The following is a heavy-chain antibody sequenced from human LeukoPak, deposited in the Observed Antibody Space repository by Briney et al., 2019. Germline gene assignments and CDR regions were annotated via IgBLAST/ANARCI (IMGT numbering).Heavy chain of an antibody. D-gene: IGHD3-10*01. CDR2: ISHDGSDT. CDR3: ALLEGGVRGVMVDY. CDR1: GFTFSSFA. Sequence: PGGSLRLSCAASGFTFSSFAFHWVRQAPGKGLEWVAVISHDGSDTFYADSVKGRFTISRDNSKNTLYLQMNSLRAEDTAVYYCALLEGGVRGVMVDYWGQGTLVTVSS. V-gene: IGHV3-30-3*01. J-gene: IGHJ4*02.